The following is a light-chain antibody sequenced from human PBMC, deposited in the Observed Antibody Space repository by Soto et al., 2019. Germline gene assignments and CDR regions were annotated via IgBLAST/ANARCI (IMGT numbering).Light chain of an antibody. CDR2: EVS. Sequence: QSALTQPPSASGSPGQSVTISCTGTISDIGTYHYVSWYQQHPGKAPKLIIYEVSERPSGVPDRFSGSKSGNPASLTVSGLQAGDEAEYYCSSYAGTKTLVFGGGTKLTVL. J-gene: IGLJ3*02. V-gene: IGLV2-8*01. CDR3: SSYAGTKTLV. CDR1: ISDIGTYHY.